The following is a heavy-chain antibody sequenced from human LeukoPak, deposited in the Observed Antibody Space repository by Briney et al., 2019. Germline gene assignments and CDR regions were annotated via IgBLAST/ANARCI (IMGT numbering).Heavy chain of an antibody. CDR1: GGSFSGYY. J-gene: IGHJ4*02. Sequence: SETLSLTCAVYGGSFSGYYWSWIRQPPGKGLEWIGEINHSGSTNYNPSLRSRVTISVDTSKNQFSLKLSSVTAADTAVYYCEGFDYWGQGTLVTVSS. CDR3: EGFDY. V-gene: IGHV4-34*01. CDR2: INHSGST.